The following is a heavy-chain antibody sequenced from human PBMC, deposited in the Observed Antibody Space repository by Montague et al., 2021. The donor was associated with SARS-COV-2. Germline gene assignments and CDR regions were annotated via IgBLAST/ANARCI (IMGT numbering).Heavy chain of an antibody. CDR1: GFSFNNFG. J-gene: IGHJ4*02. Sequence: SLRLSCPASGFSFNNFGMHWVRQAPGQGLEWVAIISYDGSIQYYAESVKGRFAISRDWSKNTLYLQMSSLRPEDTAVYYCAKDATIFWFERGRGTFDNWGRGTLVAVSS. V-gene: IGHV3-30*18. CDR2: ISYDGSIQ. D-gene: IGHD3-10*01. CDR3: AKDATIFWFERGRGTFDN.